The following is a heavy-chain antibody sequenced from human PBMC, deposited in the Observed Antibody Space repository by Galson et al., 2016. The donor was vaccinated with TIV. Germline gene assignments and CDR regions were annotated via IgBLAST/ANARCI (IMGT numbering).Heavy chain of an antibody. CDR1: GFTFSSYT. Sequence: SLRLSCAASGFTFSSYTFHWVRQTPGKGLEWVALIRYDGSRRYYADSVKGRFTISRDDSKNTLYLQMNGLRRDDSAVYYCASGVVAHTYYFYGMDVWGQGTTVTVSS. CDR3: ASGVVAHTYYFYGMDV. CDR2: IRYDGSRR. J-gene: IGHJ6*02. V-gene: IGHV3-30*04. D-gene: IGHD2-15*01.